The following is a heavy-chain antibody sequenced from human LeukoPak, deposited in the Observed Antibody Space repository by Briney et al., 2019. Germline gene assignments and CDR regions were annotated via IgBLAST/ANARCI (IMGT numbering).Heavy chain of an antibody. J-gene: IGHJ4*02. Sequence: PGGSLRLSRAASGFSFSIYAMSWVRQAPGKGLEWVSAISGGGGSTYYAGSVRGRFTIARDNSKSTLYLQMNSLRAEDTAIYYCAKVFRPDGDFHSFDFWGQGTLVTVSS. CDR3: AKVFRPDGDFHSFDF. CDR1: GFSFSIYA. D-gene: IGHD4-17*01. CDR2: ISGGGGST. V-gene: IGHV3-23*01.